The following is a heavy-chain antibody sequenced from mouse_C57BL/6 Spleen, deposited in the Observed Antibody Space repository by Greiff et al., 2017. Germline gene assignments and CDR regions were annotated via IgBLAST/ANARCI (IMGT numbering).Heavy chain of an antibody. J-gene: IGHJ3*01. CDR1: GYSFTGYF. Sequence: DVQLQESGPELVKPGDSVKISCKASGYSFTGYFMNWVMQSHGKSLEWIGRINPYNGDTFYNQKFKGKATLTVDKSSSTAHMELRSLTSEDSAVYYCARAYSNLAWFAYWGQGTLVTVSA. CDR3: ARAYSNLAWFAY. D-gene: IGHD2-5*01. CDR2: INPYNGDT. V-gene: IGHV1-20*01.